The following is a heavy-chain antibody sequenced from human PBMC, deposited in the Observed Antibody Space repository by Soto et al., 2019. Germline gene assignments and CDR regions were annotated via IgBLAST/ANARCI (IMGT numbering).Heavy chain of an antibody. Sequence: GGSLRLSCAASGFTFSSYGMHWVRQAPGKGLEWVAVIWYDGSNKYYADSVKGRFTISRDNSKNTLYLQMNSLRAEDTAVYYCARDDGPAAGLLRPTEPIGVDYWGQGTLVTVSS. D-gene: IGHD6-13*01. V-gene: IGHV3-33*01. CDR3: ARDDGPAAGLLRPTEPIGVDY. CDR2: IWYDGSNK. J-gene: IGHJ4*02. CDR1: GFTFSSYG.